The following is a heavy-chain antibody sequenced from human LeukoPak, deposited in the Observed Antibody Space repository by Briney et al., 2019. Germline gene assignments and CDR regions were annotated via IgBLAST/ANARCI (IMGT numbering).Heavy chain of an antibody. V-gene: IGHV3-21*04. Sequence: PGGSLRLSCAASGFTFSSYSMNWVRQAPGKGLEWVSGISGSGGSTYYADSVKGRFTISRDNAKNSLYLQMNSLRAEDTAVYYCARDYYGRGKLLGYWGQGTLVTVSS. J-gene: IGHJ4*02. D-gene: IGHD1-26*01. CDR3: ARDYYGRGKLLGY. CDR1: GFTFSSYS. CDR2: ISGSGGST.